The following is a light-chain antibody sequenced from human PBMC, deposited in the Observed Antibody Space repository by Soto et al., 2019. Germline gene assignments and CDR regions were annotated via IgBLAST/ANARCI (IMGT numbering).Light chain of an antibody. CDR1: SSNIGSNY. Sequence: QSVLTQPPSASGTPGQRVTISCSGSSSNIGSNYVYWYQQLPGTAPKLLIYRNNQRPSGVPDRFSGSKSGTSASLAISGLRSEDEADYYCAAWDDSLSGPGVFGGGTMLTVL. CDR3: AAWDDSLSGPGV. V-gene: IGLV1-47*01. CDR2: RNN. J-gene: IGLJ2*01.